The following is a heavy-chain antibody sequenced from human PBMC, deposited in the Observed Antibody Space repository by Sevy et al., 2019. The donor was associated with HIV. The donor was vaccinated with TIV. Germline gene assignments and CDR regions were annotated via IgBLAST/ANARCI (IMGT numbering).Heavy chain of an antibody. CDR3: ATNMVHAGAYDSYFNF. Sequence: LSLTCVASQFNFDTYAIHWVRQAPGKGLEWVAMIWYDGSSKDYAESLKGRFAISRDNSQNTAFLQMNSLRAEDTVFYYCATNMVHAGAYDSYFNFWGQGSLVTVSS. CDR2: IWYDGSSK. J-gene: IGHJ4*02. CDR1: QFNFDTYA. D-gene: IGHD3-10*01. V-gene: IGHV3-33*01.